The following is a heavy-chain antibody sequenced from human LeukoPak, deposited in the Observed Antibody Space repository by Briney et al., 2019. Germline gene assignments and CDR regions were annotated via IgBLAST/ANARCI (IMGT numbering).Heavy chain of an antibody. CDR2: IYYSGST. D-gene: IGHD2-2*01. CDR1: GGSVSSGSYY. Sequence: PSETLSLTCTVSGGSVSSGSYYWSWIRQPPGKGLEWIGYIYYSGSTNYNPSLKSRVTISVDTSKNQFSLKLSSVTAADTAVYYCARDAGNQLPRFFDYWGQGTLVTVSS. J-gene: IGHJ4*02. CDR3: ARDAGNQLPRFFDY. V-gene: IGHV4-61*01.